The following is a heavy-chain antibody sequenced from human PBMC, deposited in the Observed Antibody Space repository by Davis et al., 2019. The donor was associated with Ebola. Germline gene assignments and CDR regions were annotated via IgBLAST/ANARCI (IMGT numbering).Heavy chain of an antibody. J-gene: IGHJ2*01. CDR1: GFTFTSPA. CDR3: AADGPRYCSSTSCHAWGFDL. CDR2: IVVRSGNT. V-gene: IGHV1-58*01. D-gene: IGHD2-2*01. Sequence: AASVKVSCKASGFTFTSPAVQWVRQARGQRLEWIGWIVVRSGNTNYAQKFQERVTITRDMSTSTAYMELSSLRSEDTAVYYCAADGPRYCSSTSCHAWGFDLWGRGTLVAVSS.